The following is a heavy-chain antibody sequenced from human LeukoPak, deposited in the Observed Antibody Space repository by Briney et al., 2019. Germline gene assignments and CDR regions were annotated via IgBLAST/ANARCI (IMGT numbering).Heavy chain of an antibody. CDR1: GFTFISYS. Sequence: GGSLRLSCAASGFTFISYSMNWVRQAPGQGLEWVSSISSSSSYIYYADSVKGRFTISRDNAKNSLYLQMNSLRPEDTAVYYCAREPGDYWGQGTLVTGSS. V-gene: IGHV3-21*01. J-gene: IGHJ4*02. CDR3: AREPGDY. CDR2: ISSSSSYI.